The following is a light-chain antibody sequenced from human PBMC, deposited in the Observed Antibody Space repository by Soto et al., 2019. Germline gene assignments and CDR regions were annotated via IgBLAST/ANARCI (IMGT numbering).Light chain of an antibody. J-gene: IGKJ1*01. V-gene: IGKV3-15*01. Sequence: VLTQSPATLSESPGERVTLSCRASQSVDINLAWYQQKPGQAPRLLIYGSSTRATDMSGTFSGRGSGTEFTLTISSVQPEDFAVYYCQQYRSWPRTFGQGTKVDIK. CDR2: GSS. CDR1: QSVDIN. CDR3: QQYRSWPRT.